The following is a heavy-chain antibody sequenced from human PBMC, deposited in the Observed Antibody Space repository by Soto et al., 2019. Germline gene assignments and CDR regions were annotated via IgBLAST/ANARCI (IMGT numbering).Heavy chain of an antibody. CDR1: GFTFNSYW. D-gene: IGHD6-13*01. Sequence: EVHLVESGGGLVQPGGSLRLSCAASGFTFNSYWMHWVRQVPGKGLVWVSRINSDVSSTSYADSVKGRFTISRDNAKNMLYLQMNSLRVEDTAVYYCARGPEGINWYTHPIDCWGQGTLITVSS. CDR3: ARGPEGINWYTHPIDC. V-gene: IGHV3-74*01. J-gene: IGHJ4*02. CDR2: INSDVSST.